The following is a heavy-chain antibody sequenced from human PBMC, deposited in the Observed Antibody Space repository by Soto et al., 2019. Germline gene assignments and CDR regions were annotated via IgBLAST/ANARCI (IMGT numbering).Heavy chain of an antibody. CDR1: GGSISSYY. V-gene: IGHV4-59*01. Sequence: ASETLSLTCTVSGGSISSYYWSWIRQPPGKGLEWIGYIYYSGSTNYNPSLKSRVTISVDTSKNQFSLKLSSVTAADTAVYYCARRYGASSDYRGQGTRVTVSS. J-gene: IGHJ4*02. D-gene: IGHD4-17*01. CDR2: IYYSGST. CDR3: ARRYGASSDY.